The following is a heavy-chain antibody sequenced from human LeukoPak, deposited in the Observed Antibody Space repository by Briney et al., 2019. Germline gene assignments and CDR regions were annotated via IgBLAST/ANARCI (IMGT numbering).Heavy chain of an antibody. CDR3: ATGAYCDH. V-gene: IGHV3-48*01. CDR1: GFTFSNNS. CDR2: ISSRSRTI. Sequence: GGSLRLSCAASGFTFSNNSMNWVRQAPGKGLEWVSYISSRSRTIYYADSVKGRFIISRDNSESTLFLQMNGLRAEDTAIYFCATGAYCDHWGQGTLVTVSS. J-gene: IGHJ4*02.